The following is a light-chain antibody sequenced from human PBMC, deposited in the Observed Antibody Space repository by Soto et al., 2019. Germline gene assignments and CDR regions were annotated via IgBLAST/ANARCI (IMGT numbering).Light chain of an antibody. CDR2: EVN. V-gene: IGLV2-14*01. CDR3: SSYKRSNILI. Sequence: QSALTQPASVSGSPGQSITISCTGTSSDIGDYNYVSWYQQHPGKAPKLLIYEVNNRPSGVSNRFSGSKSGNTASLTVSGLQTEYEADYFCSSYKRSNILIFGGGTKVTVL. CDR1: SSDIGDYNY. J-gene: IGLJ2*01.